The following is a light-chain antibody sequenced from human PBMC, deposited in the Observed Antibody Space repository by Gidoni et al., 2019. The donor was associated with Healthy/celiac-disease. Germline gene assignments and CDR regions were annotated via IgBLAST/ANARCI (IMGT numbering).Light chain of an antibody. Sequence: EIVLTQSTATLSLSPGERATLSCRASQIVSSYLAWYQQKTGQAPRLLIYDASNRATGSPARFSGSGSGTDFTLTSSSLAPEDFAVYYCQQRSYWPYTFGQGTKLEIK. J-gene: IGKJ2*01. CDR3: QQRSYWPYT. CDR2: DAS. CDR1: QIVSSY. V-gene: IGKV3-11*01.